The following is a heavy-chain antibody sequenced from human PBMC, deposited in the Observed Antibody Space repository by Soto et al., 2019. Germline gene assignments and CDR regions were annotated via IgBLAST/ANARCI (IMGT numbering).Heavy chain of an antibody. CDR2: IDGGDGTT. Sequence: QVQLVESGGGLVKPGGSLRLSCTGSGFDFGDYYMSWIRQAPGKGLEWVSYIDGGDGTTYYTDSVKGRFTISRDNAKKTVYLQMSSLRVEDTALYYCVRPYYSSSWFPFDRWGQGTLVTVSS. CDR1: GFDFGDYY. V-gene: IGHV3-11*01. CDR3: VRPYYSSSWFPFDR. D-gene: IGHD6-13*01. J-gene: IGHJ4*02.